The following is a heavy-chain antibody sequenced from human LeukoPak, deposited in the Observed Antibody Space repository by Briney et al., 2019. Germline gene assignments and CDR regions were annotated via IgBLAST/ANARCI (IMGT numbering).Heavy chain of an antibody. D-gene: IGHD3-9*01. Sequence: TGGSLRLSCAASGFTFSSYSMNWVRQAPGKGLEWVSYVSSSSSTIYYAGSVKGRFTISRDNAQNSLYLQMNSLRDEDTAVYYCASTDYDILTGYYDALTFDPWGQGTLVTVSS. V-gene: IGHV3-48*02. CDR2: VSSSSSTI. CDR3: ASTDYDILTGYYDALTFDP. J-gene: IGHJ5*02. CDR1: GFTFSSYS.